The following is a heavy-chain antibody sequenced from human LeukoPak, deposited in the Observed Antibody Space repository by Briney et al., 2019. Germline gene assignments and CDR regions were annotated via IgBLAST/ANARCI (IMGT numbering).Heavy chain of an antibody. CDR1: GGTFSRNA. V-gene: IGHV1-69*04. CDR3: ARDFLGHYYGSGSYYDY. Sequence: GASVKVSCKASGGTFSRNAVSWVRQAPGQGLEWMGGIIPILGIANYAQKFQGRVTITADKSTSTAYMELSSLRSEDTAVYYCARDFLGHYYGSGSYYDYWGQGTLVTVSS. D-gene: IGHD3-10*01. J-gene: IGHJ4*02. CDR2: IIPILGIA.